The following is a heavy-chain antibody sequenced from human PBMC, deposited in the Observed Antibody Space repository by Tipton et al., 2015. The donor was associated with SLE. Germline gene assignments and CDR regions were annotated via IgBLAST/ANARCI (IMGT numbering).Heavy chain of an antibody. V-gene: IGHV4-61*02. Sequence: TLSLTCTVSGGSISSGSYYWSWIRQPAGKGLEWIGRIYTSGSTNYNPSLKSRVTISVDTSKNQFSLKLSSVTAADTAVYYCARDPPSLGSDVWGKGTTVTVSS. CDR2: IYTSGST. J-gene: IGHJ6*04. CDR3: ARDPPSLGSDV. CDR1: GGSISSGSYY.